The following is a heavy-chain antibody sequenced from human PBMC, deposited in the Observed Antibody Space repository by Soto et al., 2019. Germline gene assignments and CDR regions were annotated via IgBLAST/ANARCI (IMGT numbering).Heavy chain of an antibody. CDR2: ISPYNGDT. V-gene: IGHV1-18*01. J-gene: IGHJ4*02. Sequence: QVQLVQSGAEVKKAGASVKVSCKASGYTFFSYGISWVRQAPGQGLEWMGWISPYNGDTNYALNRQGRVSMTTDTSTSTADMELRSLKSDDTAVYYCARALRTLSPSQFSVTTMDNWGQGTLVTVSS. CDR3: ARALRTLSPSQFSVTTMDN. CDR1: GYTFFSYG. D-gene: IGHD3-22*01.